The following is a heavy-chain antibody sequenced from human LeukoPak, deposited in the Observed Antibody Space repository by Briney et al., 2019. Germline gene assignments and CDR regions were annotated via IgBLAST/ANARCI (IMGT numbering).Heavy chain of an antibody. CDR1: GFTFSSYA. Sequence: GGSLRLSCAASGFTFSSYAMSWVRQAPGKGLEWVSAISGSGGSTYYADSVKGRFTISRDNAKNSLYLQMNSLRAEDTAVYYCARDTDYGGNFDYWGQGTLVTVSS. CDR2: ISGSGGST. J-gene: IGHJ4*02. V-gene: IGHV3-23*01. CDR3: ARDTDYGGNFDY. D-gene: IGHD4-23*01.